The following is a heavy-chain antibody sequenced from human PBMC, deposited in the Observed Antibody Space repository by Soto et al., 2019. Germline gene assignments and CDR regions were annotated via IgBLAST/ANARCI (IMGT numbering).Heavy chain of an antibody. V-gene: IGHV4-34*01. J-gene: IGHJ4*02. CDR3: AVGPYYDFWSGYYNTKPYYFDY. CDR1: GGSFSGYY. CDR2: INHSGST. D-gene: IGHD3-3*01. Sequence: PSETLSLTCAVYGGSFSGYYWSWIRQPPGKGLEWIGEINHSGSTNYNPSLKSRVTISVDTSKNQFSLKLSSVTAADTAVYYCAVGPYYDFWSGYYNTKPYYFDYWGQGTLVTVSS.